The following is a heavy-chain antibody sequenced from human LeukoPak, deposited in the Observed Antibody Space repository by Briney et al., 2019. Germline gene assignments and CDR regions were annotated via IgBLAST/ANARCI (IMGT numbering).Heavy chain of an antibody. CDR3: AKVWLRGFLYFDY. CDR1: GFTFSNYA. V-gene: IGHV3-23*01. D-gene: IGHD5-12*01. J-gene: IGHJ4*02. Sequence: PGGSLRLSCAASGFTFSNYAMSWVRQAPGKGLEWVSAISGSGGSTYYADSVKGRFTISRDNSKNTLYLQMNSLRVEGTAVYYCAKVWLRGFLYFDYGGQGPLVTVSS. CDR2: ISGSGGST.